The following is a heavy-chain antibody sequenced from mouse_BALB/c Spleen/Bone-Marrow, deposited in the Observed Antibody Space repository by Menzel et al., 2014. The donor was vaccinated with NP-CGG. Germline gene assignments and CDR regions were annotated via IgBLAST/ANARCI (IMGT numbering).Heavy chain of an antibody. D-gene: IGHD2-4*01. Sequence: EVQRVESGGDLVKPGGSLKLSCAASGFTFSTYGMSWVRQTPDKRLEWVAAISNGGIYTYYPDTVKGRFTISRDNAKNTLYLQMSSLKSGDTAMYYCVRPYDYGTWFAYWGQGTLVTVSA. CDR2: ISNGGIYT. J-gene: IGHJ3*01. CDR3: VRPYDYGTWFAY. CDR1: GFTFSTYG. V-gene: IGHV5-6*01.